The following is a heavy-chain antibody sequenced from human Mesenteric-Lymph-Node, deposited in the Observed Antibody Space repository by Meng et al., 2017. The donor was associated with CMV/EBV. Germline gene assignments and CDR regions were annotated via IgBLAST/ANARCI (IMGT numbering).Heavy chain of an antibody. CDR2: ISHSGST. CDR3: ARVRCSSTSCYERNWFDP. V-gene: IGHV4-59*01. CDR1: GGSISSYY. J-gene: IGHJ5*02. Sequence: GSLRLSCNVSGGSISSYYWSWIRQPPGKGLEWIGYISHSGSTNYNPSLKSRVTISVDTSKNQFSLKVSSVTAADTAVYYCARVRCSSTSCYERNWFDPWGQGTLVTVSS. D-gene: IGHD2-2*01.